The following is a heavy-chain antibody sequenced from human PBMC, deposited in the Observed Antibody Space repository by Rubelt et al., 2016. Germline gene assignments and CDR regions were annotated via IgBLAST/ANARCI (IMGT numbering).Heavy chain of an antibody. J-gene: IGHJ4*02. D-gene: IGHD6-19*01. CDR2: ISGSGGST. V-gene: IGHV3-23*01. CDR3: ATEGSGWYPFEF. CDR1: GFTFSSYA. Sequence: EVQLLESGGGLVQPGGSLRLSCAASGFTFSSYAMSWVRQAPGKGLEWVSAISGSGGSTYYADSVKGRFTISRDNAKNSVYLQMNSLRAEDTAVYYCATEGSGWYPFEFWGQGTLVTVSS.